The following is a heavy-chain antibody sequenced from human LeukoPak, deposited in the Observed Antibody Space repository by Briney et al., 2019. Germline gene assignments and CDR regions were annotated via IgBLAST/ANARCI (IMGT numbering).Heavy chain of an antibody. V-gene: IGHV4-39*01. Sequence: PSETPSLTCTVSGDSISSSGDYWGWIRQPPGKGLEWIGNIYYSGSTYYNPSLKSRVTIAVDTSKNQFSLKLTSVTAADTAVYYCARVGATYPHYYMDVWGKGTTVTVAS. CDR1: GDSISSSGDY. CDR3: ARVGATYPHYYMDV. CDR2: IYYSGST. J-gene: IGHJ6*03. D-gene: IGHD3-16*01.